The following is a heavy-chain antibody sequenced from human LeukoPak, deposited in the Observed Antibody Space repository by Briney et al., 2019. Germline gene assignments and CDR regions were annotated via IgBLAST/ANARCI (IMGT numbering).Heavy chain of an antibody. J-gene: IGHJ4*02. V-gene: IGHV4-34*01. Sequence: SETLSLTCAVYGGSFSGYYWSWIRQPPGKGLEWIGEINHGGSTVYNPSLKSRVTISVDKSKNQFSLKLSSVTAADTAVYYCARGGSGTRKGDHFDYWGQGTLVTVSS. CDR2: INHGGST. CDR3: ARGGSGTRKGDHFDY. D-gene: IGHD3-10*01. CDR1: GGSFSGYY.